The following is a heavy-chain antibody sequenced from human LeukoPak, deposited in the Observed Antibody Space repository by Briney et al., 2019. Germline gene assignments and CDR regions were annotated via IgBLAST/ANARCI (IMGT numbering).Heavy chain of an antibody. CDR3: AKAPPVLDIVVVPAAGNFQH. D-gene: IGHD2-2*03. CDR2: ISGSGGST. V-gene: IGHV3-23*01. CDR1: GFTFSSYS. J-gene: IGHJ1*01. Sequence: PGGSLRLSCAASGFTFSSYSMNWVRQAPGKGLEWVSAISGSGGSTYYADSVKGRFTISRDNSKNTLYLQMNSLRAEDTAVYYCAKAPPVLDIVVVPAAGNFQHWGQGTLVTVSS.